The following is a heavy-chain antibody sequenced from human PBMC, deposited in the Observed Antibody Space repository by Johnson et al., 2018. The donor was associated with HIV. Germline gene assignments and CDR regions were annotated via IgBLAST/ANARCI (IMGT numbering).Heavy chain of an antibody. CDR2: ISYDGSNK. V-gene: IGHV3-30*04. CDR3: AKARCLEHAFDI. Sequence: QVQLVESGGGVVQPGRSLRLSCEASGFTFSSSAFHWVRQAPGKGLEWVAVISYDGSNKYYADSVKGRFTISKDNSKNTLYLQMNSLRAEDTAVYYCAKARCLEHAFDIWGQGTMVTVS. D-gene: IGHD3-3*01. CDR1: GFTFSSSA. J-gene: IGHJ3*02.